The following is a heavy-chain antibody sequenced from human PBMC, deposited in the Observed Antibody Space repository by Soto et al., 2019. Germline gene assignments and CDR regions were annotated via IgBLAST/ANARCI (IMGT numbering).Heavy chain of an antibody. Sequence: EVQLVESGGGLVQPGGSLRLSCAASGFTFNNYWMHWVRQAPGKGLVWVSRINTDGRSTTYTDSVKGRFAISRDNAKNTLYLQMNSLRAEDTAVYYCASDYMFRGRDSNWFDPWGQGTLVTVSS. V-gene: IGHV3-74*01. CDR3: ASDYMFRGRDSNWFDP. CDR1: GFTFNNYW. J-gene: IGHJ5*02. CDR2: INTDGRST. D-gene: IGHD3-10*01.